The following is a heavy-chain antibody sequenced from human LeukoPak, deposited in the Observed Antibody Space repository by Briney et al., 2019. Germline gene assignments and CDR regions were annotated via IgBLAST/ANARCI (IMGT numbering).Heavy chain of an antibody. Sequence: GESLKISCKGSGYSFTSYWIGWVRQVPGKGLEWMGIIYPGDSDTRYSPSFQGQVTISADKSISTAYLQWSSLKASDTAMYYCARRLRGAAAGEPFDYWGQGTLVTVSS. D-gene: IGHD6-13*01. J-gene: IGHJ4*02. V-gene: IGHV5-51*01. CDR3: ARRLRGAAAGEPFDY. CDR2: IYPGDSDT. CDR1: GYSFTSYW.